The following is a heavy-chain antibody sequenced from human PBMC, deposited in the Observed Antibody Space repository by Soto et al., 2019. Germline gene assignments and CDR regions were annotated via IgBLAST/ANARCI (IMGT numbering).Heavy chain of an antibody. CDR2: ISYDGSNK. J-gene: IGHJ6*02. CDR3: ARLRGSGDYYYYGMDV. D-gene: IGHD3-10*01. V-gene: IGHV3-30-3*01. CDR1: GFTFSSYA. Sequence: QVQLVESGGGVVQPGRSLRLSCAASGFTFSSYAMHWVRQAPGKGLEWVAVISYDGSNKYYADSVKGQFTISRDNSKNTLYLQMNSLRAEDTAVYYCARLRGSGDYYYYGMDVWGQGTTVTVSS.